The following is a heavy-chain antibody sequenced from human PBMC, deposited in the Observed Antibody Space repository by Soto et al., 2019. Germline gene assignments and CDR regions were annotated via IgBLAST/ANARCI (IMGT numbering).Heavy chain of an antibody. Sequence: ASVKVSCKASGYTFTSYGISWVRQAPGQGLEWMGWISAYNGNTNYAQKLQGRVAMTTDTSTSTAYMELRSLRSDDTAVYYCVSLVVVAATRAFDIWGQGTMVTVS. CDR3: VSLVVVAATRAFDI. CDR2: ISAYNGNT. D-gene: IGHD2-15*01. V-gene: IGHV1-18*01. CDR1: GYTFTSYG. J-gene: IGHJ3*02.